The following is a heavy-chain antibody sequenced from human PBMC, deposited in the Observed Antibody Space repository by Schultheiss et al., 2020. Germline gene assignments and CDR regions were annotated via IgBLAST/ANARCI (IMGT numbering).Heavy chain of an antibody. CDR1: GFTFSNAW. Sequence: CGSLRLSCAASGFTFSNAWMNWVRQAPGKGLEWVGRIKSKTDGGTTDYAAPVKGRFTISRDDSKNTLYLQMNSLKTEDTAVYYCAREKRAKDIRQRLRFLEKKKMTYYYYYYYMDVWGKGTTVTVSS. V-gene: IGHV3-15*07. D-gene: IGHD3-3*01. J-gene: IGHJ6*03. CDR3: AREKRAKDIRQRLRFLEKKKMTYYYYYYYMDV. CDR2: IKSKTDGGTT.